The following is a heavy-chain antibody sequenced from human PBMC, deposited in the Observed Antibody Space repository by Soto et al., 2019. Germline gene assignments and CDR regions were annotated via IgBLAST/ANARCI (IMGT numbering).Heavy chain of an antibody. Sequence: GDSRRLSCASSGFALSSHIMYLVRQAPGKGLEWVSYISPVGGDIHYADSVKGRFTFSRDMAKSSLSLQMTRLRDEDTAVYFCARGRADTAYFESWGQGTLVTVSS. CDR3: ARGRADTAYFES. CDR2: ISPVGGDI. CDR1: GFALSSHI. D-gene: IGHD5-18*01. J-gene: IGHJ4*02. V-gene: IGHV3-48*02.